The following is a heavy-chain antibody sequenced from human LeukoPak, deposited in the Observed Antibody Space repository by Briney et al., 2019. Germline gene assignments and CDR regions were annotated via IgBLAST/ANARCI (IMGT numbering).Heavy chain of an antibody. J-gene: IGHJ6*02. Sequence: SETLSLTCTVSGGSISSYYWSWIRQPPGKGLEWIGYIYYSGSTNYNPSLKSRVTISVDTSKNQFSLKLSSVTAADTAVYYCARDSRRVTSYYYYYYGMDVWGQGTTVTVSS. D-gene: IGHD3-16*02. CDR2: IYYSGST. V-gene: IGHV4-59*01. CDR1: GGSISSYY. CDR3: ARDSRRVTSYYYYYYGMDV.